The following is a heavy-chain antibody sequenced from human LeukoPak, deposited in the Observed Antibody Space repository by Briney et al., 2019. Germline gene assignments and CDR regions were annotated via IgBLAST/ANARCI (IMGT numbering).Heavy chain of an antibody. CDR2: TNPSGGST. D-gene: IGHD4-23*01. J-gene: IGHJ4*02. CDR3: AKRSDYGGNWNYFDY. CDR1: GFTFSTYG. Sequence: GGFLRLSCAASGFTFSTYGMSWVRKAPGKGLEWVSATNPSGGSTYYADSVKGRFIISRDNSKKTLYLQMNNLRADDTAVYFCAKRSDYGGNWNYFDYWGQGTLVSVSS. V-gene: IGHV3-23*01.